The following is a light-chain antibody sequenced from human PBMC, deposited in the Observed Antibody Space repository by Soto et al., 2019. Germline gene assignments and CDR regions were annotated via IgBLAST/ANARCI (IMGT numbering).Light chain of an antibody. J-gene: IGKJ2*01. Sequence: EIVLTQSPGTLSLSPGERATLSCRASQSVNNNYLAWYQQRPGQTPRLLVNGVSNRATGIPDRFSGGGSGTDFPPTISSLEPEDFAVYYCQQYGLPPLSFGQGTRVEIK. V-gene: IGKV3-20*01. CDR3: QQYGLPPLS. CDR2: GVS. CDR1: QSVNNNY.